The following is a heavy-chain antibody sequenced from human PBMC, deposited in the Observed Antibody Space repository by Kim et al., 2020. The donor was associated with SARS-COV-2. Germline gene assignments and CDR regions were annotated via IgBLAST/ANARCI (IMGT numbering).Heavy chain of an antibody. CDR1: GFTFSSYG. D-gene: IGHD3-22*01. V-gene: IGHV3-30*18. Sequence: GGSLRLSCAASGFTFSSYGMHWVRQAPGKGLEWVAVISYDGSNKYYADSVKGRFTISRDNSKNTLYLQMNSLRAEDTAVYYCAKIYYDSSGDGAFDIWGQGTMVTVSS. J-gene: IGHJ3*02. CDR3: AKIYYDSSGDGAFDI. CDR2: ISYDGSNK.